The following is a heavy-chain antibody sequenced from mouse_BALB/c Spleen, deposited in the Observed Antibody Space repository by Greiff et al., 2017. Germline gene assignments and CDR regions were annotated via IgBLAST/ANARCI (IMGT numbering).Heavy chain of an antibody. D-gene: IGHD2-4*01. CDR3: AREGNDYDGGTWFAY. Sequence: VQGVESGPGLVAPSQSLSITCTVSGFSITSYGVHWVRQPPGKGLEWLGVIWAGGSTNYNSALMSRLSISKDNSKSQVFLKMNSLQTDDTAMYYCAREGNDYDGGTWFAYWGQGTLVTVSA. CDR1: GFSITSYG. V-gene: IGHV2-9*02. J-gene: IGHJ3*01. CDR2: IWAGGST.